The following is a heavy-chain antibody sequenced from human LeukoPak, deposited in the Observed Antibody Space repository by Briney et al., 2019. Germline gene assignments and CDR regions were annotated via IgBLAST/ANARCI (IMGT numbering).Heavy chain of an antibody. J-gene: IGHJ4*02. CDR3: ARSLGSGSGY. Sequence: GGSLRLSCAASGFTFSSYEMNWVRQAPGKGLEWVSYISSSGSTIYYADSVKGRFTISRDNAKNTLYLQMNSLRAEDTAVYYCARSLGSGSGYWGQGILVTVSS. CDR1: GFTFSSYE. D-gene: IGHD1-26*01. CDR2: ISSSGSTI. V-gene: IGHV3-48*03.